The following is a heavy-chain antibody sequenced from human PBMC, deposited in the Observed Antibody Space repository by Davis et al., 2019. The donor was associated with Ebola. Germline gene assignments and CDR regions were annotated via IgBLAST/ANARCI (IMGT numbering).Heavy chain of an antibody. CDR3: ARGGRIAAAGRAQHPNDY. D-gene: IGHD6-13*01. V-gene: IGHV1-8*03. Sequence: ASVKVSCKASGYTFTSYDINWVRQATGQGLEWMGWMNPNSGNTGYAQKFQGRVTITRNTSISTAYMELSSLRSEDTAVYYCARGGRIAAAGRAQHPNDYWGQGTLVTVSS. J-gene: IGHJ4*02. CDR1: GYTFTSYD. CDR2: MNPNSGNT.